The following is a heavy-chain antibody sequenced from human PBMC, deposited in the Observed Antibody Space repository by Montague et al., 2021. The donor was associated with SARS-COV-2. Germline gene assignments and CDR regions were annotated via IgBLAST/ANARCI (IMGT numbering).Heavy chain of an antibody. Sequence: SETLSLTCTVSGGSLNNYFWSWTRQPPGKGLEWVGYISDSGSTKYNPSLQSRVTISVDTARNQFSLKLLSVTAADTAFYYCARVDGSGPGEYWGQGILVSVSS. J-gene: IGHJ4*02. D-gene: IGHD3-22*01. CDR2: ISDSGST. CDR3: ARVDGSGPGEY. V-gene: IGHV4-59*08. CDR1: GGSLNNYF.